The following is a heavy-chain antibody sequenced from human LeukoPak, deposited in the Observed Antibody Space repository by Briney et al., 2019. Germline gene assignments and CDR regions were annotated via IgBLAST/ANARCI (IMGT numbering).Heavy chain of an antibody. CDR1: GVSISSSSYY. CDR2: IYYTGST. D-gene: IGHD6-19*01. CDR3: ARRRGRYPVDY. J-gene: IGHJ4*02. V-gene: IGHV4-39*01. Sequence: SETLSLTCTVSGVSISSSSYYWGWIRQPPGKGLEWIGTIYYTGSTYYNPSLKSRVTISVDTSKNQCSLKVTSVTAADTAVYYCARRRGRYPVDYWGQGTLVTVSS.